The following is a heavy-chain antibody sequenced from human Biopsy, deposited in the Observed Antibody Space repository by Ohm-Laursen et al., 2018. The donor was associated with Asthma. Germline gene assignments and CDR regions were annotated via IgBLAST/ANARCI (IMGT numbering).Heavy chain of an antibody. CDR2: IYYCGST. D-gene: IGHD3-22*01. Sequence: SQTLSLTCTVSGGSISSGDYYWSWIRQTPGKGLEWIGYIYYCGSTYYNPSLKSRVTVSVDTSKNQFSLKLSSVTAADTAVYYCARDLSFYDSSGYYRRWFAPWGQGTLVTVSS. V-gene: IGHV4-30-4*01. CDR3: ARDLSFYDSSGYYRRWFAP. J-gene: IGHJ5*02. CDR1: GGSISSGDYY.